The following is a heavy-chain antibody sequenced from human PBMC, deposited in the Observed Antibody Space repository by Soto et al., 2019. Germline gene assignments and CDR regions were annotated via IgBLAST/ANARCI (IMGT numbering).Heavy chain of an antibody. J-gene: IGHJ5*02. CDR2: FDPEDGET. Sequence: ASGKVSCKVSGYTLTELSMHWVRQAPGKGLEWMVGFDPEDGETIYAQKFQGRVTMTEDTSTDTAYIELSSLRSEDTAVYYCATGSSGCFNLIGPSRQRTLVTVSS. D-gene: IGHD6-19*01. CDR1: GYTLTELS. CDR3: ATGSSGCFNLIGP. V-gene: IGHV1-24*01.